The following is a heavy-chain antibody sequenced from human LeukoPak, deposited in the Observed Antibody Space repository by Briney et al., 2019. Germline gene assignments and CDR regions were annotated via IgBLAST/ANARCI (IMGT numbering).Heavy chain of an antibody. CDR1: GFTFSSYS. V-gene: IGHV3-21*01. Sequence: GGSLRLSCAASGFTFSSYSMNWVRQAPGKGLEWVSSISSSSSYIYYADSVKGRFTISRDNAKNSLYLQMNSLRAEDTAVYYCARDPHSNGYLDAFDIWGQGTMVTVSS. CDR2: ISSSSSYI. D-gene: IGHD5-18*01. CDR3: ARDPHSNGYLDAFDI. J-gene: IGHJ3*02.